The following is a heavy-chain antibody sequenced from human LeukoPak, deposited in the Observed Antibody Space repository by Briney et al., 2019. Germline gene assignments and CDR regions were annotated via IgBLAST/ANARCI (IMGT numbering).Heavy chain of an antibody. CDR1: GGSISSYY. CDR2: IYYSGST. J-gene: IGHJ3*02. CDR3: ARARRRDAFDI. V-gene: IGHV4-59*01. Sequence: PSETLSLTCTVSGGSISSYYWSWIRQPPGKGLEWSGYIYYSGSTNYNLSLKSRVTISVDTSKNQFSLKLSSVTAADTAVYYCARARRRDAFDIWGQGTMVTVSS.